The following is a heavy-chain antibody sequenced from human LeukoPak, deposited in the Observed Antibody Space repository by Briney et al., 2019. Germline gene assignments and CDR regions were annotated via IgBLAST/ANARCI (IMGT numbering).Heavy chain of an antibody. CDR3: AREGEIGYDLSDY. V-gene: IGHV1-69*04. CDR1: GGTFSSYA. D-gene: IGHD5-12*01. CDR2: IIPILGIA. J-gene: IGHJ4*02. Sequence: VASVKVSCKASGGTFSSYAISWVRQAPGQGLEWMGRIIPILGIANYAQKFQGRVTITADKSTSTAYMELSSLRSEDTAVYYCAREGEIGYDLSDYWGQGTLVTVSS.